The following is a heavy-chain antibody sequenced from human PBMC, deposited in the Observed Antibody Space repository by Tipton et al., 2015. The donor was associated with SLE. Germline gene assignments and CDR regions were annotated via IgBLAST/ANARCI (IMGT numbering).Heavy chain of an antibody. CDR3: ARLALVGAKRFDY. D-gene: IGHD1-26*01. V-gene: IGHV4-39*01. CDR1: GGSISSSSYY. CDR2: MYYSGST. J-gene: IGHJ4*02. Sequence: TLSLTCTVSGGSISSSSYYWGWIRQPPGKGLEWIGSMYYSGSTYYNPSLKSRVTISVDTSKNQFSLKLSSVTAADTAVYYCARLALVGAKRFDYWGQGTLVTVSS.